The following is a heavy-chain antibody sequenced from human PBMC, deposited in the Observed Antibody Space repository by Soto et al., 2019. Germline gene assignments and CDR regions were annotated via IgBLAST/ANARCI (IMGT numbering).Heavy chain of an antibody. Sequence: SETLSLTCTVSGGSISSYYWSWIRQPPGKGLEWIGYIYYSGSTNYNPSLKSRVTISVDTSKNQFSLKLSSVTAADTAVYYCASGDYDYIWGSYRSVWGQGTLVTVSS. CDR2: IYYSGST. CDR3: ASGDYDYIWGSYRSV. D-gene: IGHD3-16*02. V-gene: IGHV4-59*01. J-gene: IGHJ4*02. CDR1: GGSISSYY.